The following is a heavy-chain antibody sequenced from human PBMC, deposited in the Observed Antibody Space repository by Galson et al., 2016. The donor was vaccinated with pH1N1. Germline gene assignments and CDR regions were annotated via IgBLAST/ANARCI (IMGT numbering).Heavy chain of an antibody. CDR2: ISGTGDPT. J-gene: IGHJ4*02. CDR3: AKEVGDYGGIDY. CDR1: GFTFINYA. Sequence: SLRLSCAASGFTFINYAMSWVRQAPGKGLEWVSTISGTGDPTYYAASVKGRFTISRPNSKSTLYLQMNSLRAEDTDVYYCAKEVGDYGGIDYWGQGPLVPVSS. V-gene: IGHV3-23*01. D-gene: IGHD4-17*01.